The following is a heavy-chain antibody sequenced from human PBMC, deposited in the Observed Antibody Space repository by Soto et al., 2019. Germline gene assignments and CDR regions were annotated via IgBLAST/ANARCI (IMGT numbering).Heavy chain of an antibody. Sequence: GASVKVSCKASGGTFSSYTISWVRQAPGQGLEWMGRIIPILGIANYAQKFQGRVTITADKSTSTAYMELSSLRSEDTAVYYCARDKVGYCSSTSCSGGNWFDPWGQGTLVTVS. CDR2: IIPILGIA. V-gene: IGHV1-69*04. D-gene: IGHD2-2*01. J-gene: IGHJ5*02. CDR3: ARDKVGYCSSTSCSGGNWFDP. CDR1: GGTFSSYT.